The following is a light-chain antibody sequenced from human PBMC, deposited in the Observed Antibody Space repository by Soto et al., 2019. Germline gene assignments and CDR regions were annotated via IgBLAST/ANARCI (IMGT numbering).Light chain of an antibody. CDR3: QPYNNWPLT. V-gene: IGKV3-20*01. Sequence: EIVLTQSPGTLSLSPGERATLSCRASQSLTSSYLAWYQQKPGQAPRLLIYGASSRATGIPDRFTGSGSGTDFTLTISRLEPEDFAIYYCQPYNNWPLTFGGGTKV. CDR2: GAS. CDR1: QSLTSSY. J-gene: IGKJ4*01.